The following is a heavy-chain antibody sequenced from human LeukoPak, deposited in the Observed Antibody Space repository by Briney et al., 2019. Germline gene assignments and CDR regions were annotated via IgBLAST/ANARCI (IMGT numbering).Heavy chain of an antibody. V-gene: IGHV3-30*03. CDR1: GFTFSSYG. D-gene: IGHD1-1*01. CDR2: ISYDGSNK. Sequence: HPGGSLRLSCAASGFTFSSYGMHWVRQAPGKGLEWVALISYDGSNKYYVDSVKGRFTISRDNSKNTLFLQMNSLGAEDTAVYYCGGVRNWNPYYFDYWGQGTLVTVSS. CDR3: GGVRNWNPYYFDY. J-gene: IGHJ4*02.